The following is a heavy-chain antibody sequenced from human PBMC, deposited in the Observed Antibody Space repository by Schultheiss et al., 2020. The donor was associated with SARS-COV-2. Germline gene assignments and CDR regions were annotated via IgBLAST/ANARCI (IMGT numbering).Heavy chain of an antibody. CDR2: IYYSGST. Sequence: SQTLSLTCTVSGGSISSYYWSWIRRPPGKGLEWIGYIYYSGSTNYNPSLKSRVTISVDTSKNQFSLKLSSVTAADTAVYYCATSGSYAIPWFDPWGQGTLVTVSS. CDR1: GGSISSYY. CDR3: ATSGSYAIPWFDP. D-gene: IGHD1-26*01. J-gene: IGHJ5*02. V-gene: IGHV4-59*08.